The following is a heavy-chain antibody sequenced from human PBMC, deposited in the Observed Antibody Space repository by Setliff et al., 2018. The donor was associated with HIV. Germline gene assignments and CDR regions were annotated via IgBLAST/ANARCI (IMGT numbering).Heavy chain of an antibody. CDR1: GGSISTFY. J-gene: IGHJ6*04. CDR2: IYYSGRT. V-gene: IGHV4-59*01. CDR3: ARDVGEQLDV. Sequence: SETLSLTCTVSGGSISTFYWSWIRQPPGKGLEWIGYIYYSGRTDYNPSLDSRVTMSVDTSKNQFSLKLSSVTAADTAVYYCARDVGEQLDVWGKGTTVTVSS.